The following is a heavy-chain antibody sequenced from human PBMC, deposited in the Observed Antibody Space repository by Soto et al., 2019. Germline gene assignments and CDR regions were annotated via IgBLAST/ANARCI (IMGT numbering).Heavy chain of an antibody. Sequence: SETLSLTCTVSGGSIGSYYWSWIRQPPGKGLEWIGCIYYSGSTNYNPSLKSRVTISVDTSKNQFSLKLSSVTAADTAVYYCARRWGPTFDFWGQGTLVTVSS. CDR3: ARRWGPTFDF. CDR2: IYYSGST. D-gene: IGHD1-26*01. J-gene: IGHJ4*02. CDR1: GGSIGSYY. V-gene: IGHV4-59*01.